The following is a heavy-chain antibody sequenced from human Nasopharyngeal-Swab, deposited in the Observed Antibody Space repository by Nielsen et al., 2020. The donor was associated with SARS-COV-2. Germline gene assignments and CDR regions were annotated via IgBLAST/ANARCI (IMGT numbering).Heavy chain of an antibody. CDR1: GFTFSSYA. D-gene: IGHD5-24*01. V-gene: IGHV3-30-3*01. CDR2: ISYDGNSK. Sequence: GESLKISCAASGFTFSSYAMHWVRQAPGKGLEWVAVISYDGNSKYYADSVKGRFTISRDNSKNTLYLQMNSLRAEDTAVYYCAQTSIGMATIRGVLPYWGQGTLVTVSS. J-gene: IGHJ4*02. CDR3: AQTSIGMATIRGVLPY.